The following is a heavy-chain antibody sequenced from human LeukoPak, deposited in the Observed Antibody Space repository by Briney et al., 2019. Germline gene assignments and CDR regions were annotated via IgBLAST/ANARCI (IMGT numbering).Heavy chain of an antibody. CDR3: ALGDDSSGYYAFDI. CDR2: ISWNSGSI. J-gene: IGHJ3*02. Sequence: GGSLRLSCAASGFTFDDYAMHWVRQAPGKGLEWVSGISWNSGSIGYADSVKGRFTISRDNAKNSLYLQMNSLRAEDTALYYCALGDDSSGYYAFDIWGQGTMVTVSS. V-gene: IGHV3-9*01. CDR1: GFTFDDYA. D-gene: IGHD3-22*01.